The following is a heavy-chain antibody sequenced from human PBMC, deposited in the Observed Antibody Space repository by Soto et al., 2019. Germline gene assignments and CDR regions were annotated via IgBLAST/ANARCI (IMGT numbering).Heavy chain of an antibody. CDR2: LGTSREYI. V-gene: IGHV3-48*02. Sequence: EVHLVESGGGLVQPGGSLRLSCVASGYTFSEYSMNWVRQAPGKGLEWVSYLGTSREYIFYADSVRGRFTISRDDARNSLYLQLNSLRDEDTAVYYCVRDRDWAFDIWGQGTMVTVSS. CDR3: VRDRDWAFDI. J-gene: IGHJ3*02. CDR1: GYTFSEYS. D-gene: IGHD3-9*01.